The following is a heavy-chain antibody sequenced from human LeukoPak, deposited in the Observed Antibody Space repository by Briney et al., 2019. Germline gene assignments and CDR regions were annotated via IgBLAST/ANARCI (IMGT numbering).Heavy chain of an antibody. CDR2: ISSTSTYI. Sequence: GGSLRLSCEASGFSFSDYSMNWVRQAPGKGLGRVSAISSTSTYIQYADSVKGRSSISRDNAKNSLFLQMHSLRADDTAVYYCATGAPLTTHGSLDFWGQGTMVTVSS. D-gene: IGHD4-17*01. J-gene: IGHJ3*01. CDR1: GFSFSDYS. V-gene: IGHV3-21*01. CDR3: ATGAPLTTHGSLDF.